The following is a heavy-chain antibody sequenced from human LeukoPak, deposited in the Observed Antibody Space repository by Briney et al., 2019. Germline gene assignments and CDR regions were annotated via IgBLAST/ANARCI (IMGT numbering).Heavy chain of an antibody. Sequence: GGSLRLSCAASGFTFSSFWMTWVRQAPGKGLEWVANINQDGSERYYVDSVKGRFTISRDNAKNSLSLQMNSLRAEDTALYYCARGNAMGVWGQGTTVTASS. CDR3: ARGNAMGV. CDR2: INQDGSER. V-gene: IGHV3-7*01. CDR1: GFTFSSFW. J-gene: IGHJ6*02.